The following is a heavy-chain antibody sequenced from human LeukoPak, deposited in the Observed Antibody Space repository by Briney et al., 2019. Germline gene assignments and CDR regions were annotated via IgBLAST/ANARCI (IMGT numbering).Heavy chain of an antibody. V-gene: IGHV5-10-1*01. D-gene: IGHD1-26*01. CDR3: ARHGGGSYSWFDP. CDR2: FDPSDSYT. Sequence: GESLKISCQGSGFSLTTYWISWVRQMPGKGLEWMGRFDPSDSYTNYSPSFQGHVTISAAKSINTAYLQWSSLKASDTAMYYCARHGGGSYSWFDPWGQGTLVIVSS. J-gene: IGHJ5*02. CDR1: GFSLTTYW.